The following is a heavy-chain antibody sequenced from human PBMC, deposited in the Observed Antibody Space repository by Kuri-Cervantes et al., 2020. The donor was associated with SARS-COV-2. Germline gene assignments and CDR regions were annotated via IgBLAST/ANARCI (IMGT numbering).Heavy chain of an antibody. CDR2: IYHSGST. D-gene: IGHD4-23*01. Sequence: GSLRLSCAVYGGSFSGYYWGWIRQPPGKGLEWIGSIYHSGSTYYNPSLKSRVTISVDTSQNQFSLKLSSVTAADTAVYYCARDPSAVVTPPDSDAFDIWGQGTMVTVSS. J-gene: IGHJ3*02. V-gene: IGHV4-38-2*02. CDR3: ARDPSAVVTPPDSDAFDI. CDR1: GGSFSGYY.